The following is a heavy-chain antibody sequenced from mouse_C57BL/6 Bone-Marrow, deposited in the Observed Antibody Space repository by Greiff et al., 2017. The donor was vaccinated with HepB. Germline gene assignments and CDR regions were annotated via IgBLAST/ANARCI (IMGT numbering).Heavy chain of an antibody. D-gene: IGHD1-1*01. CDR1: GYTFNDYY. CDR2: INPNNGGT. Sequence: VQLQQSGPELVKPGASVKISCKASGYTFNDYYMDWVKQSHGKSLEWIGDINPNNGGTSYNQKFKGKATLTVDKSSSTAYMELRSLTSEDSAVYYCASDYGSSPYFDYWGQGTTLTVSS. CDR3: ASDYGSSPYFDY. V-gene: IGHV1-26*01. J-gene: IGHJ2*01.